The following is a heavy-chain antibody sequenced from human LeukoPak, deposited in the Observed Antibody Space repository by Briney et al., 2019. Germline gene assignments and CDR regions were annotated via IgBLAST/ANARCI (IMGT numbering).Heavy chain of an antibody. CDR3: ARGLMNPYYYYYYMDV. CDR2: MNPNSGNT. D-gene: IGHD1-14*01. Sequence: ASVNVSCKASGYTFTSYGISWVRQATGQGLEWMGWMNPNSGNTGYAQKFQGRVTMTRNTSISTAYMELSSLRSEDTAVYYCARGLMNPYYYYYYMDVWGKGTTVTVSS. J-gene: IGHJ6*03. CDR1: GYTFTSYG. V-gene: IGHV1-8*02.